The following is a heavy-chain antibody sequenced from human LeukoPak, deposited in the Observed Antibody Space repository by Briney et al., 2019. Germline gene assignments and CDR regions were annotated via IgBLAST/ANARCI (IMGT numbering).Heavy chain of an antibody. Sequence: SETLSLTCAVYGGSFSGYYWSWIRQPPGKGLEWIGEINHSGSTYYNPSLKSRVTISVDTSNNQFFLKLTSVSAADTAVYYCARRNWNYENWLDPWGQGTLVTVSS. CDR3: ARRNWNYENWLDP. CDR2: INHSGST. D-gene: IGHD1-7*01. CDR1: GGSFSGYY. J-gene: IGHJ5*02. V-gene: IGHV4-34*01.